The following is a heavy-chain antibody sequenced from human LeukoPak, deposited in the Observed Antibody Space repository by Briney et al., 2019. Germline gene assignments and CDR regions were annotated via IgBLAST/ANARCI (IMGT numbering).Heavy chain of an antibody. J-gene: IGHJ4*02. CDR1: GFTFSRYG. V-gene: IGHV3-23*01. CDR3: AKDHLPGIVVADRDY. CDR2: ISGSGGST. D-gene: IGHD6-19*01. Sequence: GGSLRLSCVASGFTFSRYGMTWVRQAPGKGLQWVSAISGSGGSTYYADSVKGRFTISRDNSKNTLYLQINGLRAEDTAVYYCAKDHLPGIVVADRDYWGQGTLVTVSS.